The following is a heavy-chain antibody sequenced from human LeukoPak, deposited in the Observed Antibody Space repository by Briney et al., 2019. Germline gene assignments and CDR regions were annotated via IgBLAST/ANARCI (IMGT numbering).Heavy chain of an antibody. CDR1: GFTFSSYA. CDR3: ATTMIVVVLYYFDY. Sequence: GGSLRLSCAASGFTFSSYAMSWVRQAPGKGLEWVSAISGSGGSTYYADSVKGRFTISRDNSKNTLYLQMNSLRAEDTAVYYCATTMIVVVLYYFDYXXQGXLXXVSS. D-gene: IGHD3-22*01. J-gene: IGHJ4*02. V-gene: IGHV3-23*01. CDR2: ISGSGGST.